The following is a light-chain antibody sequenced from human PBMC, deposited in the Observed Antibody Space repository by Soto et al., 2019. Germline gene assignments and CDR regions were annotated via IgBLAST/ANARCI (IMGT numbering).Light chain of an antibody. Sequence: QSALTQPRSVSGSLGQSVTISCTGTSSDVSTYNYVSWYQQHPGKAPKVMIYDVSERPSGVPDRFSGSKSGNTASLTISGLQAEDDADYYCCSYAGSPRYVLGTGTKVTVL. CDR1: SSDVSTYNY. J-gene: IGLJ1*01. V-gene: IGLV2-11*01. CDR2: DVS. CDR3: CSYAGSPRYV.